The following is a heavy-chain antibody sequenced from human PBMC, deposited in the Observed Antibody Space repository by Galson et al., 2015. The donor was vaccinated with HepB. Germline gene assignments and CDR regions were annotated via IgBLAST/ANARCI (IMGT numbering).Heavy chain of an antibody. Sequence: SVKVSCKASGYTFTGYYMHWVRQAPGQGLEWMGWINPNSGGTNYAQKFQGWVTMTRDTSISTAYMELSRLRSDDTAVYYCARAGCSSTSCLRGGLNWFDPWGQGTTVTVSS. D-gene: IGHD2-2*01. CDR2: INPNSGGT. V-gene: IGHV1-2*04. J-gene: IGHJ5*01. CDR3: ARAGCSSTSCLRGGLNWFDP. CDR1: GYTFTGYY.